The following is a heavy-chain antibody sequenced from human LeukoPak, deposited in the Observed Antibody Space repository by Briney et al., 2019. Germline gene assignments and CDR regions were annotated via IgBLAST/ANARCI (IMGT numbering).Heavy chain of an antibody. V-gene: IGHV3-23*01. CDR1: GFTFTSYA. Sequence: GGSLRLSCAASGFTFTSYAMTWVRQAPGKGLEWVSSISGGGGSTYYADSVKGRFTIFRDNSKNTLYLQMNSLRAEDTAVYYCAKDPQDYWGQGTLVTVSS. CDR2: ISGGGGST. CDR3: AKDPQDY. J-gene: IGHJ4*02.